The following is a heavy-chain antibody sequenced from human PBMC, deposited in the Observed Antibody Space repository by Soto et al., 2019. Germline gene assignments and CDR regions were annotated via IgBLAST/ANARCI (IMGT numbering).Heavy chain of an antibody. CDR1: GYTFTSYA. Sequence: GASVKVYCQAYGYTFTSYAMHWVRQAPGQRLEWMGWINAGNGNTKYSQKFQGRATITRDTPASTAYMELSSLRSEDTAVYYCARVYPVLSSDYYYGMDVWGQGTTVTVSS. CDR3: ARVYPVLSSDYYYGMDV. J-gene: IGHJ6*02. D-gene: IGHD3-16*02. CDR2: INAGNGNT. V-gene: IGHV1-3*01.